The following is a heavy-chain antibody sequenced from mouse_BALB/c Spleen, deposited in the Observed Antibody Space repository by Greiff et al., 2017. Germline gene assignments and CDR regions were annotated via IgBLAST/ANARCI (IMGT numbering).Heavy chain of an antibody. CDR2: IWGDGST. CDR3: ARELYYYAMDY. J-gene: IGHJ4*01. Sequence: QVQLQQSGPGLVAPSQSLSITCTVSGFSLTGYGVNWVRQPPGKGLEWLGMIWGDGSTDYNSALKSRLSISKDNSKSQVFLKMNSLQTDDTARYYCARELYYYAMDYWGQGTSVTVSS. CDR1: GFSLTGYG. V-gene: IGHV2-6-7*01.